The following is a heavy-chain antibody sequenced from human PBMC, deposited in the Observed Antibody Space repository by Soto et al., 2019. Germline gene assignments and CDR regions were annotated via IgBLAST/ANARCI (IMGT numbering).Heavy chain of an antibody. D-gene: IGHD4-17*01. CDR1: GYTFTSYD. Sequence: QVQLVQSGAEVKKPGASVKVSCKASGYTFTSYDINWVRQATGQGLEWMGWMNPNSGNTGYAQKFQGRVTMTRNTSISTAYMELSSLRSEDTAVYYCARESAHYGTYYYYYGMDVWGQGTTVTVSS. CDR2: MNPNSGNT. V-gene: IGHV1-8*01. CDR3: ARESAHYGTYYYYYGMDV. J-gene: IGHJ6*02.